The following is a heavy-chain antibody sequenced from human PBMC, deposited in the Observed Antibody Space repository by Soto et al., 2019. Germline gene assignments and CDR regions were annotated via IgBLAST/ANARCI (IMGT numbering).Heavy chain of an antibody. Sequence: GGSLKLSCAASGFTVSSNYMSWVRQAPGKGLEWVSVIYSGGSTYYADSVKGRFTISRDNSKNTLYLQMNSLRAEDTAVYYCARSRSSWYAFDIWGQGTMVTVSS. CDR1: GFTVSSNY. J-gene: IGHJ3*02. V-gene: IGHV3-53*01. CDR3: ARSRSSWYAFDI. CDR2: IYSGGST. D-gene: IGHD6-13*01.